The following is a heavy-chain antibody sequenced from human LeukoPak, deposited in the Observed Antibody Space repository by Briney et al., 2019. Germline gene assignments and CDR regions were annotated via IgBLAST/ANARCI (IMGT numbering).Heavy chain of an antibody. CDR1: GGSISSYY. V-gene: IGHV4-59*01. J-gene: IGHJ5*02. CDR2: IYYSGST. CDR3: ARGADYYGSGSYYPNNWFDP. Sequence: PSETLSLTCTVSGGSISSYYWSWLRQPPGKGLEWIGYIYYSGSTNYNPSLKSRVTISVDTSKNQFSLKLSSVTAADTAVYYCARGADYYGSGSYYPNNWFDPWGQGTLVTVSS. D-gene: IGHD3-10*01.